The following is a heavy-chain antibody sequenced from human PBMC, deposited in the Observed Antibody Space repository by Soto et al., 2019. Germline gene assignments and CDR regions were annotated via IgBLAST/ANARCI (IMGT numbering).Heavy chain of an antibody. CDR1: GFTFSSYW. CDR3: ARDGSFESFDY. V-gene: IGHV3-7*01. Sequence: GGSLRLSCAASGFTFSSYWMSWVRQAPGKGLEWVASIKEDGSEKSYVDSVKGRFTISRDNAKNSMYLQMNSLRAEDTAVYYCARDGSFESFDYWGPGNLVTVSS. J-gene: IGHJ4*02. CDR2: IKEDGSEK. D-gene: IGHD1-1*01.